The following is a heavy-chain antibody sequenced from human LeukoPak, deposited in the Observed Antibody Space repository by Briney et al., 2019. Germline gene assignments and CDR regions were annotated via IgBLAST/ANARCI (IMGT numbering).Heavy chain of an antibody. D-gene: IGHD6-13*01. J-gene: IGHJ4*02. CDR3: ARGRRGLTYSSSYARPKPVPLGYYCDY. Sequence: PSETLSLTCAVSGDSISGYYWSWIRQPPGKGLEWIGVINYSGSTNYNPSLKSRVTISVDTSKNQFSLKLSSVAAADTAVYYCARGRRGLTYSSSYARPKPVPLGYYCDYWGQGTLVTVSS. CDR2: INYSGST. V-gene: IGHV4-34*01. CDR1: GDSISGYY.